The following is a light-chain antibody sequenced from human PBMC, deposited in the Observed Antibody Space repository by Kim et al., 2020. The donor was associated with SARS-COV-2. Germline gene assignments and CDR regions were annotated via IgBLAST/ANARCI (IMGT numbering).Light chain of an antibody. Sequence: DIQMTQSPSSLSASVGDRVTITCRASQRISSYLNWYQQQPGKAPRLLIYAGSSLQSGVPSRFSGSGSGTDFTLTINSLQPEDFATYYCQQSFTTPLLTFGGGTKVDIK. V-gene: IGKV1-39*01. CDR3: QQSFTTPLLT. J-gene: IGKJ4*01. CDR2: AGS. CDR1: QRISSY.